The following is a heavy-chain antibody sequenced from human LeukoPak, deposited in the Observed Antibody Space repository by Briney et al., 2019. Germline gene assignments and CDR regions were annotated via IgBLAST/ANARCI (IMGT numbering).Heavy chain of an antibody. CDR1: GFTFSSYA. Sequence: GRSLRLSCAASGFTFSSYAMHWVRQAPGKGLEWVAVISYDGSNKYYADSVKGRFTVSRDNSRNTLYLQMNSLRAEDTAVYYCAKGCAGGGSCYILDYWGQGTLVTVSA. CDR3: AKGCAGGGSCYILDY. CDR2: ISYDGSNK. J-gene: IGHJ4*02. V-gene: IGHV3-30-3*01. D-gene: IGHD2-15*01.